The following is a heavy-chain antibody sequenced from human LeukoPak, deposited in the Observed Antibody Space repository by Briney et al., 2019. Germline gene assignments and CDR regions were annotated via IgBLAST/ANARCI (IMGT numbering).Heavy chain of an antibody. CDR2: IYHSGST. CDR3: ARLSSSWYLYFDY. CDR1: RGSISSSGHP. Sequence: PSQTLSLTCAVSRGSISSSGHPWSWIRQPPGKGLEWIVYIYHSGSTYYNPSLKSRVTISVDRPKNQFSLKLSSVTAADTAVYYCARLSSSWYLYFDYWGQGTLVTVSS. J-gene: IGHJ4*02. D-gene: IGHD6-13*01. V-gene: IGHV4-30-2*01.